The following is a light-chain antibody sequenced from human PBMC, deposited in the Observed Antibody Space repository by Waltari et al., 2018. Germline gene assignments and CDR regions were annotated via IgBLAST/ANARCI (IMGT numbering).Light chain of an antibody. V-gene: IGKV4-1*01. J-gene: IGKJ4*01. CDR1: QSVLYSSNNKNY. Sequence: DIVMTQSPDSLAVSLGERATINCKSSQSVLYSSNNKNYLSWYQQKPGQPPKLLIYWASTRESGVPDRFSGRGSGTDFALTISSLQAEDVAVYYCQQYYSTPPALGGGTKVGIK. CDR3: QQYYSTPPA. CDR2: WAS.